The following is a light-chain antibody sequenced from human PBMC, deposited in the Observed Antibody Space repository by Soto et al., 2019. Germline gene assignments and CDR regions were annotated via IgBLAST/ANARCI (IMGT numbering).Light chain of an antibody. CDR1: QGIGSY. J-gene: IGKJ4*01. CDR2: AAS. V-gene: IGKV1-9*01. CDR3: QQLSTYPST. Sequence: IQLTQSPSSLSASVGDRVTITCRASQGIGSYLAWYQQKPGEAPKLLIFAASTLQSGVPSRFSGSGSGTDFTRTISSLQAEDFATYYCQQLSTYPSTFGGGTKVDIK.